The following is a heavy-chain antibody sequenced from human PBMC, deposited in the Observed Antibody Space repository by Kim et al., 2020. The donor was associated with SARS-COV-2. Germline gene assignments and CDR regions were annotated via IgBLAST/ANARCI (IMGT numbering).Heavy chain of an antibody. D-gene: IGHD3-3*01. CDR2: INHSGST. J-gene: IGHJ6*02. CDR3: ARGRRITIFGVVITSYAMDV. V-gene: IGHV4-34*01. CDR1: GSFSGYY. Sequence: SETLSLTCAVYGSFSGYYWSWIRQPPGKGLEWIGEINHSGSTNYNPSLNGRVTISVDTSKNQFSLKLSSVTAADTAVYYCARGRRITIFGVVITSYAMDVWGQGTTVTVSS.